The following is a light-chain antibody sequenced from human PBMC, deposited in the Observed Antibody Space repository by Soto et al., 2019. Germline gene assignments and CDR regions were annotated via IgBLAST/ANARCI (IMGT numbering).Light chain of an antibody. J-gene: IGKJ4*01. Sequence: IQMTQSPSTLSASVGDRVTITCRASQSISSWLVWYQQKPGKAPKLLIYKASSLESGVPSRFSGSGSGTEFTLTISSLQPDDFATYYCQQYESISLTFGGGTRVEIK. CDR1: QSISSW. V-gene: IGKV1-5*03. CDR2: KAS. CDR3: QQYESISLT.